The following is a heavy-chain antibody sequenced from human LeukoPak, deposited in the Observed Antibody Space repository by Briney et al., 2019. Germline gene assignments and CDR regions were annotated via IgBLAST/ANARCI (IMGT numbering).Heavy chain of an antibody. CDR1: GFTFSSYA. V-gene: IGHV3-23*01. CDR3: TKVDCSGGSCYTNHQSFQH. D-gene: IGHD2-15*01. Sequence: GGSLRLSCAASGFTFSSYAMSWVRQAPGKGLEWVSAISGSGGSTYYADSVKGRFTISRDNSKNTLYLQMNSLRAEDTAVYYCTKVDCSGGSCYTNHQSFQHWGQGTLVTVSS. J-gene: IGHJ1*01. CDR2: ISGSGGST.